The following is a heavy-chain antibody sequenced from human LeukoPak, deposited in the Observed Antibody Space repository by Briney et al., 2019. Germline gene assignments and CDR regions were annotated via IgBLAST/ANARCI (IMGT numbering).Heavy chain of an antibody. Sequence: ASVKVSCKASGYTFTGYYMHWVRQAPGRGLEWMGWINPNSGGTNYAQKFQGRVTMTRDTSISTAYMELSRLRSDDTAVYYCARRVVAATLDAFDIWGQGTMVTVSS. CDR2: INPNSGGT. D-gene: IGHD2-15*01. J-gene: IGHJ3*02. V-gene: IGHV1-2*02. CDR1: GYTFTGYY. CDR3: ARRVVAATLDAFDI.